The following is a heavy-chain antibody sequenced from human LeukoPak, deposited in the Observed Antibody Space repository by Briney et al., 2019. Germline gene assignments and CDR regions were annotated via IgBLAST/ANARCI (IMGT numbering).Heavy chain of an antibody. Sequence: GSLRLSCAASGFPFSSYTINWVRQAPGKGLEWVSSISSSSEYIYYADSVNGRFTISRDNAKNSLYLQMNSLGAEDSAVYYCARSIGLTGGGVDVWGRGTTVTVSS. CDR3: ARSIGLTGGGVDV. V-gene: IGHV3-21*04. CDR2: ISSSSEYI. J-gene: IGHJ6*02. CDR1: GFPFSSYT. D-gene: IGHD3-9*01.